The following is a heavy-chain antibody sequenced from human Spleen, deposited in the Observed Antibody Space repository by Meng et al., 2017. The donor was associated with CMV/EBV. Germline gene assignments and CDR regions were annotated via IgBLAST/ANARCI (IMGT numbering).Heavy chain of an antibody. CDR3: ARDQGGIVAKKTKHNWFDP. CDR1: INRSTW. V-gene: IGHV4-4*02. J-gene: IGHJ5*02. Sequence: INRSTWWSWVRQPPRKGLEWIGEIYHSGSTNYNPSLKSRVTISVDKSKNQFSLKLSSATAADTAVYYCARDQGGIVAKKTKHNWFDPWGQGTLVTVSS. D-gene: IGHD5-12*01. CDR2: IYHSGST.